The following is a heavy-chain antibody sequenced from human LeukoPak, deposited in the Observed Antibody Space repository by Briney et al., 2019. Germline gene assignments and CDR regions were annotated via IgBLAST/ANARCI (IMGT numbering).Heavy chain of an antibody. CDR2: INHSGST. D-gene: IGHD2-15*01. CDR1: GGSFSGYY. J-gene: IGHJ4*02. V-gene: IGHV4-34*01. Sequence: SETLSLTCAVHGGSFSGYYWSWIRQPPGKGLEWIGEINHSGSTNYNPSLKSRVTISVDTSKNQFSLKLSSVTAADTAVYYCARGRGGSYYWGQGTLVTVSS. CDR3: ARGRGGSYY.